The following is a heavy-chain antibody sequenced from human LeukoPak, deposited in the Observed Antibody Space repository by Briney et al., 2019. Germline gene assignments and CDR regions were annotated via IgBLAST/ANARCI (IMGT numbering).Heavy chain of an antibody. V-gene: IGHV3-30*02. Sequence: GGSLRLSCAASGFTFSSYGMHWVRQAPGKGLERVAFIRYDGSNKYYADSVKGRFTISRDNSKNTLYLQMNSLRAEDTAVYYCAKGWTGYYYMDVWGKGTTVTVSS. J-gene: IGHJ6*03. CDR1: GFTFSSYG. CDR3: AKGWTGYYYMDV. D-gene: IGHD2-15*01. CDR2: IRYDGSNK.